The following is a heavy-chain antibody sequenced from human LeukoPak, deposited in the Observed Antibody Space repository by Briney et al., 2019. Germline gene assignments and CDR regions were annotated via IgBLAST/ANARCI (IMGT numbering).Heavy chain of an antibody. CDR2: ISGSGGTT. J-gene: IGHJ4*02. V-gene: IGHV3-23*01. CDR1: GFTFSSYV. Sequence: GGSLRLSCAASGFTFSSYVMSWVRQAPGKGLEWVSTISGSGGTTYYPDSVKGRFTISRDNAKNTLYLQMNSLRAEDTAVYYCARGVSPLNYYFDHWGQGTLVTVSS. D-gene: IGHD6-13*01. CDR3: ARGVSPLNYYFDH.